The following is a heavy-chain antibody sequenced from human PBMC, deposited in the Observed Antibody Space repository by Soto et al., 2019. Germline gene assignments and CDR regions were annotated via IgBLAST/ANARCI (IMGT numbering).Heavy chain of an antibody. D-gene: IGHD2-15*01. CDR3: AKKVPAALRLYYFFGLDV. V-gene: IGHV4-4*02. CDR2: ISQSGTT. Sequence: SETLSLTCAVSGASISSDNRWTWVRQPPGEGLEWIGEISQSGTTKYNPSLASRVTISVDKSKNQFSLRLTSTTAADTAVYYCAKKVPAALRLYYFFGLDVWGQGTTVTVSS. J-gene: IGHJ6*02. CDR1: GASISSDNR.